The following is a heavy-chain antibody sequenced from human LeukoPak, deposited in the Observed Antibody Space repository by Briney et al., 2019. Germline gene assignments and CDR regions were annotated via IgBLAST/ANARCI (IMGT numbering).Heavy chain of an antibody. J-gene: IGHJ3*02. CDR3: ARIALPTIAARLDAFDI. Sequence: ASVKVSCKASGYTFTGYYMHWVRQAPGQGLEWMGWINPNSGGTNYAQKFQGRVTMTRDTSISTAYMELSRLRSDDTAVYYCARIALPTIAARLDAFDIWGQGTMVTVSS. V-gene: IGHV1-2*02. CDR2: INPNSGGT. D-gene: IGHD6-6*01. CDR1: GYTFTGYY.